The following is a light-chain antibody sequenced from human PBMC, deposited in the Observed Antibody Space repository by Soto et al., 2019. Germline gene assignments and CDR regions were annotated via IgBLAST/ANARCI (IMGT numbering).Light chain of an antibody. V-gene: IGLV2-14*03. J-gene: IGLJ1*01. Sequence: QSALTQPASVSGSPGQSITISCTGTSSDVGGYNYVSWYQQHPGKVPKLMIYDVSNRPSGVSNRFSGSKSGNTASLTISGLQAEDEDDYYCSSYTSSSTYVFGIGTKVTVL. CDR2: DVS. CDR1: SSDVGGYNY. CDR3: SSYTSSSTYV.